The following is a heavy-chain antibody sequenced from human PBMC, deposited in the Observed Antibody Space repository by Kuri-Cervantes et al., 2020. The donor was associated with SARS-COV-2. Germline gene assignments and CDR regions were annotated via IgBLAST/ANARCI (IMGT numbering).Heavy chain of an antibody. V-gene: IGHV3-7*03. J-gene: IGHJ4*02. D-gene: IGHD2-15*01. CDR2: IKQDGSEK. Sequence: GGSLRLSCAASGFTFSSYWMSWVCQAQGKGLEWVANIKQDGSEKYYVDSVKGRFTISRDNAKNSLYLQMNSLRAEDTAVYYCARDGDFWSGYSERYCSGGSCQPGDWGQGTLVTVSS. CDR3: ARDGDFWSGYSERYCSGGSCQPGD. CDR1: GFTFSSYW.